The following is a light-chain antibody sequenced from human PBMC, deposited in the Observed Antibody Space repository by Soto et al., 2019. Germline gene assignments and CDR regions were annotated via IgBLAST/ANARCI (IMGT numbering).Light chain of an antibody. J-gene: IGKJ2*01. CDR3: EQYDSSPYT. V-gene: IGKV3-20*01. CDR1: QSVSSTY. CDR2: GAS. Sequence: EIVLTQSPGTLSLSPGERATVSCRASQSVSSTYLAWYQHKPGQAPRLLIYGASSRETGIPDTFSGSGSGTDFTLTISRLEPEDFAVYYCEQYDSSPYTFGQGTKLEIK.